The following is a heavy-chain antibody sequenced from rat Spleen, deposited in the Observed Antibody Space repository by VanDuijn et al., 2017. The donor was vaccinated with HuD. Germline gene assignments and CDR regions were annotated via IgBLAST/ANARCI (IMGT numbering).Heavy chain of an antibody. CDR2: IWGNGNT. Sequence: QVQLKESGPGLVQPSQTLSLTCTVSGFSLSNYGVIWVRQPPGKGLEWMGVIWGNGNTNYNSVFKSRLSISRDTSKSQVYLKMNSLQAEDTGTYYCARHGAFDYWGQGVMVTVSS. CDR1: GFSLSNYG. V-gene: IGHV2-13*01. J-gene: IGHJ2*01. CDR3: ARHGAFDY.